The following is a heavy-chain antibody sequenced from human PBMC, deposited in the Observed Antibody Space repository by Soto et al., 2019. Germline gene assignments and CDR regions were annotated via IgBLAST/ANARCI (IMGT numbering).Heavy chain of an antibody. J-gene: IGHJ2*01. CDR2: INAGNGNT. CDR3: ARARIAARPEWYFDL. CDR1: GYTFTSYA. D-gene: IGHD6-6*01. Sequence: ASVKVSCKASGYTFTSYAMHWVRQAPGQRLEWMGWINAGNGNTKYSQKFQGRVTITRDTSASTAYMELSSLRSEDTAVYYCARARIAARPEWYFDLWGRGTLVTVSS. V-gene: IGHV1-3*01.